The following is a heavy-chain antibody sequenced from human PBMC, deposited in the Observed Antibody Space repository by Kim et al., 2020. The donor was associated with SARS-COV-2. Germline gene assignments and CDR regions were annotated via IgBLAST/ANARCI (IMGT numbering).Heavy chain of an antibody. Sequence: KRRVTISVDTSKNQFSLKRSSVTAADTAVYYCARESSGYSSGWYNWYFDLWGRGTLVTVSS. J-gene: IGHJ2*01. CDR3: ARESSGYSSGWYNWYFDL. D-gene: IGHD6-19*01. V-gene: IGHV4-59*01.